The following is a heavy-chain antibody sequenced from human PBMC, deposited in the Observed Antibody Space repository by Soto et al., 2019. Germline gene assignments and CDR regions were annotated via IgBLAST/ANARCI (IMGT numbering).Heavy chain of an antibody. D-gene: IGHD3-10*01. CDR2: ISYDGSNK. CDR1: GFTFSSYG. CDR3: AKDRYYYGSGSYYKSYFDY. J-gene: IGHJ4*02. V-gene: IGHV3-30*18. Sequence: QVQLVESGGGVVQPGRSLRLSCAASGFTFSSYGMHWVRQAPGKGLEWVAVISYDGSNKYYADSVKGRFTISRDNSKNTLYLQMNSLRAEDTAVYYCAKDRYYYGSGSYYKSYFDYWGQGTLFTVSS.